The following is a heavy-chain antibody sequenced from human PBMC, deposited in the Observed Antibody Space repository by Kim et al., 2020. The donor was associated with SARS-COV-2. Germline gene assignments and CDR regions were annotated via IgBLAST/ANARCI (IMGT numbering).Heavy chain of an antibody. CDR3: ATNRLIIEYSSSSRGWFDP. D-gene: IGHD6-6*01. V-gene: IGHV1-24*01. J-gene: IGHJ5*02. Sequence: ASVKVSCKVSGYTLTELSMHWVRQAPGKGLEWMGGFDPEDGETIYAQKFQGRVTMTEDTSTDTAYMELSSLRSEDTAVYYCATNRLIIEYSSSSRGWFDPWGQGTLVTVSS. CDR1: GYTLTELS. CDR2: FDPEDGET.